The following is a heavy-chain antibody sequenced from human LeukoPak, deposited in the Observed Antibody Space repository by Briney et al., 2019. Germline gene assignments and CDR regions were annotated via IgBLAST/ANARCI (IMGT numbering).Heavy chain of an antibody. CDR1: GYSISSASY. Sequence: PSETLSLTCAVSGYSISSASYWGWIRQPPGKGLEWIGNIYHSGSPYYNPSLKSRVTISVDTSKNQFSPKLSSVTAADTAVYYCARPISSQGYFGVVIDWGQGTLVTVSS. CDR3: ARPISSQGYFGVVID. V-gene: IGHV4-38-2*01. J-gene: IGHJ4*02. D-gene: IGHD3-3*01. CDR2: IYHSGSP.